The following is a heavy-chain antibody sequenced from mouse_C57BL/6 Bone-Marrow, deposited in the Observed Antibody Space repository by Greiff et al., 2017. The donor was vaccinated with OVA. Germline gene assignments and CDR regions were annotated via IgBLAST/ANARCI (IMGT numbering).Heavy chain of an antibody. CDR3: ARHDGYWAWFAY. CDR1: GYSFTSYY. CDR2: IYPGSGNT. J-gene: IGHJ3*01. Sequence: VQLQQSGPELVKPGASVTISCKASGYSFTSYYIHWVKQRPGQGLEWIGWIYPGSGNTTYNEKFKGKATLTADTSSSTAYMQLSSLTSEDSAVYYCARHDGYWAWFAYWGQGTLVTVSA. V-gene: IGHV1-66*01. D-gene: IGHD2-3*01.